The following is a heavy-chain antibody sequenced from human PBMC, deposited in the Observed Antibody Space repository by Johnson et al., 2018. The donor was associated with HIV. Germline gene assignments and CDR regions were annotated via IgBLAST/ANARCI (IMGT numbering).Heavy chain of an antibody. V-gene: IGHV3-64*01. D-gene: IGHD6-19*01. CDR1: GFTFSSYA. J-gene: IGHJ3*02. CDR3: ARDAVISSGWYNVDAFDI. Sequence: VQLVESGGGLVQPGGSLRLSCAASGFTFSSYAMHWVRQAPGKGLEYVSAISSNGGSTYYANSVKGRFTISRDNSKNTLYLQMGSLRAEDMAVYYCARDAVISSGWYNVDAFDIWGQGTMVTVSS. CDR2: ISSNGGST.